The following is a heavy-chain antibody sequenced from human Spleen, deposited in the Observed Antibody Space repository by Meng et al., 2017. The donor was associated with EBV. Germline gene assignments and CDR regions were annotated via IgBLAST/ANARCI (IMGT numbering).Heavy chain of an antibody. J-gene: IGHJ2*01. CDR2: IIPITGTV. Sequence: QVQLVQSGAEVKKPGFSVKVSCKASGGTFSKFVVSWVRQAPGQGLEWMGGIIPITGTVNYAQKFQGRVTITADESTGTAHMELSSLRSEDTAVYYCARDYSSGWYFDLWGRGTLVTVSS. CDR1: GGTFSKFV. V-gene: IGHV1-69*01. D-gene: IGHD6-19*01. CDR3: ARDYSSGWYFDL.